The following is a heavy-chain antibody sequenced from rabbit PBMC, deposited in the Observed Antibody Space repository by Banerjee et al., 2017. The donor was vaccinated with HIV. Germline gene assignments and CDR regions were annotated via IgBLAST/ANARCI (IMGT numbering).Heavy chain of an antibody. J-gene: IGHJ4*01. CDR3: VRDVGGWPYYLNL. Sequence: QSLEESGGDLVKPGASLTLTCTASGFDFSSYWIWWVRQAPGKGLEWIGCIYIGDGSTYYATWVDGRFTISSHNAQNTLWLQLNSLTAADTATYFCVRDVGGWPYYLNLWGPGTLVTVS. V-gene: IGHV1S7*01. CDR1: GFDFSSYW. D-gene: IGHD4-1*01. CDR2: IYIGDGST.